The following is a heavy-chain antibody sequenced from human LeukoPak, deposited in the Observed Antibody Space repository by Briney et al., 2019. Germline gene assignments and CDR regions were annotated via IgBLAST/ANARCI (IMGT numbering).Heavy chain of an antibody. V-gene: IGHV3-23*01. CDR2: ISGSGGST. J-gene: IGHJ4*02. CDR3: AKDLYYGGNSGDD. CDR1: GFTFSSYA. Sequence: GGSLRLPCAASGFTFSSYAMSWVRQAPGKGLEWVSAISGSGGSTYYADSVKGRFTISRDNSKNTLYLQMNSLRAEDTAVYYCAKDLYYGGNSGDDWGQGTLVTVSS. D-gene: IGHD4-23*01.